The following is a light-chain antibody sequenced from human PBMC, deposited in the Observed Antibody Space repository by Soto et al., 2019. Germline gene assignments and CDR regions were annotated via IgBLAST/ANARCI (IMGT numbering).Light chain of an antibody. V-gene: IGKV3-15*01. CDR3: QQYNNWPPLT. Sequence: MTQSPVTLSVSPGERATLSCRASQCIGSNLAWYQQKPAQPPRLLIYDASTRATGIPARFSGSGSGTEFTLTISSLQSEDFAVYYCQQYNNWPPLTFGGGTKVDIK. J-gene: IGKJ4*01. CDR2: DAS. CDR1: QCIGSN.